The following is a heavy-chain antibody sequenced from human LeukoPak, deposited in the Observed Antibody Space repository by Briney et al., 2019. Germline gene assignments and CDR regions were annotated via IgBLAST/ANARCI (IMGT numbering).Heavy chain of an antibody. CDR3: ARGPRIAAAADY. V-gene: IGHV1-18*01. CDR1: GYTFTSYG. D-gene: IGHD6-13*01. Sequence: ASVKVSCKASGYTFTSYGISWVRQAPGQGLEWMGWLSGYNGDTNYAQKLQGRVTMTADTSTSTAYMELRSLRSDDTAVYYCARGPRIAAAADYWGQGTLVTVSS. J-gene: IGHJ4*02. CDR2: LSGYNGDT.